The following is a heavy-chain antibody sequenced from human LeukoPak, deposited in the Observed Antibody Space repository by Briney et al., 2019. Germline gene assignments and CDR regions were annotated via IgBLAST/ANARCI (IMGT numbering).Heavy chain of an antibody. CDR1: GNYW. Sequence: GGSLRLSCAASGNYWMHWVRQAPGKGLVWVSHINSDGSWTSHADSVKGRFTISKDNAKNTVYLQMNNLRAEDTAVYYCVSFYEAYWGRGTLVTVSS. CDR3: VSFYEAY. CDR2: INSDGSWT. V-gene: IGHV3-74*01. J-gene: IGHJ4*02. D-gene: IGHD2/OR15-2a*01.